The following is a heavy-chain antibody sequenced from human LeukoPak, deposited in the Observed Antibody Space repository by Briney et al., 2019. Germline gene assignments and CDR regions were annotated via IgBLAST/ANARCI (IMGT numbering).Heavy chain of an antibody. CDR1: GYTFTGYY. Sequence: ASVKVSCKASGYTFTGYYIHWVRQAPGQGLEWMGRINPNTGGTDYAQKFQGRVTMTRDTSITTAYMELSRLTSDDTAIYYCAKVPPSITAAGNWLGPWGQGALVTLSS. D-gene: IGHD6-13*01. V-gene: IGHV1-2*06. CDR3: AKVPPSITAAGNWLGP. CDR2: INPNTGGT. J-gene: IGHJ5*02.